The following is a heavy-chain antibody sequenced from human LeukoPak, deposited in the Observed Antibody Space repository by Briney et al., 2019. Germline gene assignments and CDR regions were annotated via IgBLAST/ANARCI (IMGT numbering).Heavy chain of an antibody. CDR3: ATISGRDGYNYFDY. J-gene: IGHJ4*02. V-gene: IGHV4-39*01. Sequence: PSETLSLTCTVSGDSISSSNYYWGWIRQPPGKGLEWIGSIYYSGSTYYNPSLKSRVTISVDTSKNQFSLKLSSVTAADTAVYYCATISGRDGYNYFDYWGQGTLVTVSS. D-gene: IGHD5-24*01. CDR1: GDSISSSNYY. CDR2: IYYSGST.